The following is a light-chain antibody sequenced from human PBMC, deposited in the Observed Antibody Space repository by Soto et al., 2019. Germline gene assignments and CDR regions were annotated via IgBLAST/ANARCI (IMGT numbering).Light chain of an antibody. CDR2: TNN. CDR3: AAWDGSLQSWV. Sequence: QSVLTQPPSASVTPGQRVTISCSGSNSNIGSHTVNWYQQLPGTAPKLLIYTNNQRPSGVPDRFSDSKSGTSASLAISGLQSEDEADYYCAAWDGSLQSWVFGGGTKVTVL. CDR1: NSNIGSHT. V-gene: IGLV1-44*01. J-gene: IGLJ3*02.